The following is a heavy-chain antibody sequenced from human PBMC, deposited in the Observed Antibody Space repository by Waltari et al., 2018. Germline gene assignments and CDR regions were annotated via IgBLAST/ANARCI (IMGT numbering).Heavy chain of an antibody. Sequence: EVQLVESGGGLVQPGGSLRLSCAASGFTFSTYWLHWVRQAPGKGLVWVSRINTDGTDTAYADSVKGRFTISRDNAKNTLDLQLNSLRAEDTAVYYCARGGCSPGTCDDYDDFGGAVSWGQGILVTVSS. CDR2: INTDGTDT. CDR1: GFTFSTYW. CDR3: ARGGCSPGTCDDYDDFGGAVS. D-gene: IGHD4-17*01. J-gene: IGHJ5*02. V-gene: IGHV3-74*01.